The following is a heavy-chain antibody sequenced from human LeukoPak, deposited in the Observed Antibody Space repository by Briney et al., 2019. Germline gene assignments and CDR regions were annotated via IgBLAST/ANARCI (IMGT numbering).Heavy chain of an antibody. Sequence: ASVKVSCKASGGTFSSYAISWVRQAPGQGLEWMGGIIPIFGTASYAQKFQGRVTITADESTSTAYMELSSLRSKDTAVYYCARARLRTGYYYYYMDVWGKGTTVTISS. J-gene: IGHJ6*03. CDR1: GGTFSSYA. CDR3: ARARLRTGYYYYYMDV. D-gene: IGHD6-25*01. CDR2: IIPIFGTA. V-gene: IGHV1-69*13.